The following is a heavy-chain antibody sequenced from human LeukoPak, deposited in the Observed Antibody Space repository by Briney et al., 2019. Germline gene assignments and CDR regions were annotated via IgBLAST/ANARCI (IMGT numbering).Heavy chain of an antibody. CDR1: GFTFGKYW. D-gene: IGHD2-21*02. CDR3: AKSSCGGDCYSWFDP. J-gene: IGHJ5*02. V-gene: IGHV3-7*03. CDR2: IKLDGSEK. Sequence: PGGSLRLSCVASGFTFGKYWMSWVRQAPGKGLEWVANIKLDGSEKNYVDSVKGRFTISRDNAKNSLYLQMNSLRAEDTALYYCAKSSCGGDCYSWFDPWGQGTLVTVSS.